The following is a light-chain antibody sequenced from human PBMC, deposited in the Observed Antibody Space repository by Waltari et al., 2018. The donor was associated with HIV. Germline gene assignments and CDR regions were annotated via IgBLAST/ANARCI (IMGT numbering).Light chain of an antibody. CDR3: AAWDDSLNGYYV. CDR2: SNN. V-gene: IGLV1-44*01. Sequence: QSVLTQPPSASGTPGQRVTISCSGSSSNIGSNTVNWYQQLPGTAPKLLNYSNNRRPSGVPDLFACAKSGTSASLASSGLQSEDEADYYCAAWDDSLNGYYVFGTGTKVTVL. CDR1: SSNIGSNT. J-gene: IGLJ1*01.